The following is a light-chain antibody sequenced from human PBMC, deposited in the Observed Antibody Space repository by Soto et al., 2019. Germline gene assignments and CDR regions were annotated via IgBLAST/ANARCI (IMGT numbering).Light chain of an antibody. V-gene: IGKV1-39*01. CDR2: AAS. CDR1: QTISNF. J-gene: IGKJ1*01. CDR3: QQSFSTPWT. Sequence: SPSSLPEFTGDRVTLPCRASQTISNFLTWYQQKPGNAPKLLIYAASTLHSGVPSRFSGSGSGTDFTLTISSLQPEDFATYSCQQSFSTPWTFGQGTKVDIK.